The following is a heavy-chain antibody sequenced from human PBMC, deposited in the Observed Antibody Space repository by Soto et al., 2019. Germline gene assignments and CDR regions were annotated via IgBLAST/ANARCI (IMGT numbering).Heavy chain of an antibody. CDR3: ACADYYDRFDY. J-gene: IGHJ1*01. D-gene: IGHD3-22*01. CDR1: GFTVSSNY. CDR2: IYSGGST. Sequence: GWSLIVSCAASGFTVSSNYMSWVRQAPGKGLEWVSVIYSGGSTYYADSVKGRFTISRDNSKNTLYLQMNSLRAEDTAVYYCACADYYDRFDYWGQGNLVTV. V-gene: IGHV3-53*01.